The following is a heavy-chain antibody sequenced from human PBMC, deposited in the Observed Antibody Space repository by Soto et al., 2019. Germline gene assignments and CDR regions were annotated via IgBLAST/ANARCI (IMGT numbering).Heavy chain of an antibody. CDR3: ARGVRGRKIFDY. V-gene: IGHV4-59*08. Sequence: SETLSLTYTVSPGSLRSYYWSWIRQPPGKGLEWVGYIYYRGSTNYSPSLKSRVTISVDTSKNQFSLKLSSVTAADTAVYSCARGVRGRKIFDYWGQGALVTVSS. CDR1: PGSLRSYY. D-gene: IGHD3-10*01. J-gene: IGHJ4*02. CDR2: IYYRGST.